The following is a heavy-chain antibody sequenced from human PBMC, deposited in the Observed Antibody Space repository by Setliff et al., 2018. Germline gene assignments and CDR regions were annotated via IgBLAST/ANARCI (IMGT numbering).Heavy chain of an antibody. CDR3: ARAKGTTMATQYFDY. D-gene: IGHD3-10*01. CDR2: IIPMFGTT. Sequence: SVKVSCKAPGGTFSKYAIAWVRQAPGQGLEWMGGIIPMFGTTNYAQNFQGRVTITADESTTTAYMELSSLRSDDTAVYYCARAKGTTMATQYFDYWGQGTLVTVSS. V-gene: IGHV1-69*13. J-gene: IGHJ4*02. CDR1: GGTFSKYA.